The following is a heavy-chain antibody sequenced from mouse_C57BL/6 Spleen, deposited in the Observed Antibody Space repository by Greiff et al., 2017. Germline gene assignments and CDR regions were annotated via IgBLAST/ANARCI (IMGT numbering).Heavy chain of an antibody. D-gene: IGHD2-3*01. Sequence: EVKVEESGGGLVQPGGSMKLSCVASGFTFSNYWMNWVRQSPEQGLEWVAQIRLKSDNYATHYAESVKGRFTISRDDSKSSVYLQMNNLRAEDTGIYYCTGDGLDYWGQGTTLTVSS. V-gene: IGHV6-3*01. CDR3: TGDGLDY. J-gene: IGHJ2*01. CDR2: IRLKSDNYAT. CDR1: GFTFSNYW.